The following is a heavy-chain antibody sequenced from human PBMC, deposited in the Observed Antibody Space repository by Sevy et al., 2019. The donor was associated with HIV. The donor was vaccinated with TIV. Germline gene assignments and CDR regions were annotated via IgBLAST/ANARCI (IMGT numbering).Heavy chain of an antibody. CDR1: GFTFSSYS. Sequence: GGSLRLSCAASGFTFSSYSMNWVRQAPGKGLEWVSSISSSSSYIYYADSVKGRFTISRDNAKNSLYLQMNSLRAEDTAVYYCARGTRHLLWFGELLLDFDYWGQGTLVTASS. J-gene: IGHJ4*02. CDR2: ISSSSSYI. CDR3: ARGTRHLLWFGELLLDFDY. V-gene: IGHV3-21*01. D-gene: IGHD3-10*01.